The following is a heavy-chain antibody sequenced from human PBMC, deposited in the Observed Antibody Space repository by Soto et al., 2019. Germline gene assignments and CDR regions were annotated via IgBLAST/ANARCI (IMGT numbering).Heavy chain of an antibody. CDR3: AMLTASGYSYAVYYYYYGMDV. CDR2: IYYSGGT. Sequence: SETLSLTCTVSGGSISSHYWSWIRQPPGQGLEWIGYIYYSGGTNYNPSLKSRVTISVDTSKNQFSLRLSSVTAADTAVYYCAMLTASGYSYAVYYYYYGMDVWGQGTTVTVSS. CDR1: GGSISSHY. V-gene: IGHV4-59*11. J-gene: IGHJ6*02. D-gene: IGHD5-18*01.